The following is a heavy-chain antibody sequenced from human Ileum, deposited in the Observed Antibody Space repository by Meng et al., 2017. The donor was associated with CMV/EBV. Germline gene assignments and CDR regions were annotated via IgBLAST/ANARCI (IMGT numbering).Heavy chain of an antibody. CDR2: IDGRGTT. V-gene: IGHV3-53*01. J-gene: IGHJ5*01. CDR3: TRFRIRGVGDQELVRGWFDY. Sequence: TVTSYYMAWVRQAPGKGLDWVSTIDGRGTTYYADSVEGRFTISRDKSSNRVYLQLSSLRVEDTAVYYCTRFRIRGVGDQELVRGWFDYWGRGALVTVSS. D-gene: IGHD3-10*01. CDR1: TVTSYY.